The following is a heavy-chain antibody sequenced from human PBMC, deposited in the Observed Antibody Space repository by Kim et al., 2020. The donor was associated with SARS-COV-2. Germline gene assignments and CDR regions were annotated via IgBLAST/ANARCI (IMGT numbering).Heavy chain of an antibody. J-gene: IGHJ6*02. D-gene: IGHD1-26*01. Sequence: GGSLRLSCAASGFTFSSYSMNWVRQAPGKGLEWVSYISSSSSTIYYADSVKGRFTISRDNAKNSLYLQMNSLRDEDTAVYYCAREGYSGSYYDYYYYYGMDVWGQGTTVTVSS. V-gene: IGHV3-48*02. CDR1: GFTFSSYS. CDR2: ISSSSSTI. CDR3: AREGYSGSYYDYYYYYGMDV.